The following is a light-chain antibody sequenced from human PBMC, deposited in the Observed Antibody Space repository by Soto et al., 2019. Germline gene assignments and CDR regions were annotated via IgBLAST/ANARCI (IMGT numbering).Light chain of an antibody. V-gene: IGKV1-39*01. CDR1: QSISSY. J-gene: IGKJ1*01. CDR3: QQSYSTPLWT. CDR2: AAS. Sequence: DIQMPQSPSSLSASVGDRVTITCRASQSISSYLNWYQQKPGKAPKLLIYAASSLQSGVPSRFSGSGSGTDFTLTISSLQPEDFATYYCQQSYSTPLWTFGQGTKVDIK.